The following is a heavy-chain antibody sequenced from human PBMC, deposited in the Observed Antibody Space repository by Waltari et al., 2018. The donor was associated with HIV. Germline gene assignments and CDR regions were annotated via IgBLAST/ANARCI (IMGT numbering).Heavy chain of an antibody. J-gene: IGHJ5*02. CDR2: ISAYNGNT. CDR1: GYTFTSYG. D-gene: IGHD4-17*01. V-gene: IGHV1-18*01. CDR3: AGALPVTTIGAGWFDP. Sequence: QVQLVQSGAEVKKPGASVKVSCKASGYTFTSYGISWLRQAPGQGLEWMGWISAYNGNTNYAQKLQGRVTMTTDTSTSTAYMELRSLRSDDTAVYYCAGALPVTTIGAGWFDPWGQGTLVTVSS.